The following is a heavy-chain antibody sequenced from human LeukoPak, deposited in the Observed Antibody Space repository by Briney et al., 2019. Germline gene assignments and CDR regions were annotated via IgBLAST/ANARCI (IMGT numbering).Heavy chain of an antibody. D-gene: IGHD3-22*01. CDR1: GFTFSSYE. CDR3: GRTPWYYDSSGYSGVDY. J-gene: IGHJ4*02. CDR2: ISSSGSTI. Sequence: GGSLRLSCAASGFTFSSYEMNWVRQAPGKGLEWVSYISSSGSTIYYADSVKGRFTISRDNAKNSLFLLMNSLRAEDTAVYYCGRTPWYYDSSGYSGVDYWGQGALVTVSS. V-gene: IGHV3-48*03.